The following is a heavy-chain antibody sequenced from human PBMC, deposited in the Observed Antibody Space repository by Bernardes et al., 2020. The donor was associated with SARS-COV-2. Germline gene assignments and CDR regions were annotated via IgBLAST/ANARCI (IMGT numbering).Heavy chain of an antibody. J-gene: IGHJ4*02. V-gene: IGHV3-7*02. CDR3: ANGVRGDY. CDR1: GLTFSNSW. Sequence: GGSLRLSCVASGLTFSNSWMSWVRQAPGKGLEWVANIKEDGSDRYYVDSVKGRFTISRDNAKNSLYLQMNSLRAEDTAVYYCANGVRGDYWGQGTLVTVSS. CDR2: IKEDGSDR. D-gene: IGHD1-26*01.